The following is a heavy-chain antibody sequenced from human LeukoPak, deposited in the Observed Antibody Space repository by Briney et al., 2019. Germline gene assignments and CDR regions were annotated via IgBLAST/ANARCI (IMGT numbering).Heavy chain of an antibody. Sequence: ASVKVSCKASGYTFTSYAMHWVRQAPGQRLEWMGWINAGNGNTKCSQKFQGRVTITRDTSASTAYMELSSLRSEDTAVYYCARGPVYYFDYWGQGTLVTVSS. J-gene: IGHJ4*02. CDR3: ARGPVYYFDY. CDR1: GYTFTSYA. V-gene: IGHV1-3*01. CDR2: INAGNGNT.